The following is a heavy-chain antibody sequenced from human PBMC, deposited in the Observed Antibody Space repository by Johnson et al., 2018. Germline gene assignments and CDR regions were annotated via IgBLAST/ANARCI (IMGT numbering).Heavy chain of an antibody. Sequence: VQLVQSGGGLVQPGRSLRLSCAASGFTFDDYAMHWVRQAPGKGLAWVSGISWHSGSLGYADSVTGRFTIPRDKAKNSLYLQMNSLRAEDTALYYCAKDPGDYGGNAGYCQHRGQGTLVTVS. CDR2: ISWHSGSL. J-gene: IGHJ1*01. D-gene: IGHD4-23*01. CDR1: GFTFDDYA. V-gene: IGHV3-9*01. CDR3: AKDPGDYGGNAGYCQH.